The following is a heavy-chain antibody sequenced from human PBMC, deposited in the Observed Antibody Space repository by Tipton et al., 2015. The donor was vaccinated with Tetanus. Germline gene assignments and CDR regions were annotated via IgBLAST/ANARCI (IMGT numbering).Heavy chain of an antibody. CDR1: GGSVNSGSFY. V-gene: IGHV4-61*01. D-gene: IGHD3-10*01. CDR3: ARDGPYYSGPSKGCHFSGMAV. J-gene: IGHJ6*01. CDR2: IYHSGST. Sequence: TLSLTCTVSGGSVNSGSFYWSWIRQPPGKGLEWIGNIYHSGSTCPSPSLESRVPISLETSKNQVSLRLSSVTAADTAVHYCARDGPYYSGPSKGCHFSGMAVWGQGSSPSV.